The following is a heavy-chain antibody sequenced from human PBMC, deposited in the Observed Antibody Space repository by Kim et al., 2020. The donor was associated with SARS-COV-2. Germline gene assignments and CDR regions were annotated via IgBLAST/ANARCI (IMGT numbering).Heavy chain of an antibody. CDR1: GGSFSGYY. Sequence: SETLSLTCAVYGGSFSGYYWSWIRQPPGKGLEWIGEINHSGSTNYNPSLKSRVTISVDTSKNQFSLKLSSVTAADTAVYYCARRDYDILTGYYDIWGQGTMVTVS. D-gene: IGHD3-9*01. J-gene: IGHJ3*02. CDR3: ARRDYDILTGYYDI. CDR2: INHSGST. V-gene: IGHV4-34*01.